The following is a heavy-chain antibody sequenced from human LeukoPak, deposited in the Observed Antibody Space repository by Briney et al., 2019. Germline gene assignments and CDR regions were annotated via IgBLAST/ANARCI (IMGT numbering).Heavy chain of an antibody. CDR1: GFTFGSYW. V-gene: IGHV3-74*01. J-gene: IGHJ5*02. CDR2: INSDGSST. Sequence: GSLRLSCAASGFTFGSYWMHWVRQAPGKGLVWVSRINSDGSSTSYADSVKGRFTISRDNAKNTLYLQMNSLRAEDTAVYYCARDGHDILTGYYPSNWFDPWGQGTLVTVSS. CDR3: ARDGHDILTGYYPSNWFDP. D-gene: IGHD3-9*01.